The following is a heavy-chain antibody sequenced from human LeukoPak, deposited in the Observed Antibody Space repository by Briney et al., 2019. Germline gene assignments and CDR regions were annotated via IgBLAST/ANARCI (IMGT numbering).Heavy chain of an antibody. CDR1: GGSIGSYY. CDR2: IYYSGST. J-gene: IGHJ5*02. D-gene: IGHD3-16*02. Sequence: SETLSLTCTVSGGSIGSYYWSWIRQPPGKGLEWIGYIYYSGSTNYNPSLKSRVTISVDTSKNQFSLKLSSVTAADTAVYYCARIGHYDYVWGSYRFPNWFDPWGQGTLVTVSS. V-gene: IGHV4-59*08. CDR3: ARIGHYDYVWGSYRFPNWFDP.